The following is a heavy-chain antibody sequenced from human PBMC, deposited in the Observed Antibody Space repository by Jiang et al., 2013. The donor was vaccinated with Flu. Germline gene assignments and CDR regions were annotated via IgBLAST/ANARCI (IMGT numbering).Heavy chain of an antibody. CDR2: INPNSGDR. CDR3: ARDRKTILAYYFDY. D-gene: IGHD5-24*01. V-gene: IGHV1-2*06. Sequence: GAEVKKSGASVKVSCKASGYTFTGYYMHWVRQAPGQGLEWVGRINPNSGDRSYAQKFQGRVTLTRDTSISTAYMELSRLRSDDTAVYYCARDRKTILAYYFDYWGQGTLVTVSS. J-gene: IGHJ4*02. CDR1: GYTFTGYY.